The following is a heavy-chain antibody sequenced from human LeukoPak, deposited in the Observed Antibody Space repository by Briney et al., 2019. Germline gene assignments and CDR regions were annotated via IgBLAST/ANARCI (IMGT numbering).Heavy chain of an antibody. V-gene: IGHV3-11*01. D-gene: IGHD3-22*01. CDR3: AYYYDSSGYGLDY. J-gene: IGHJ4*02. Sequence: GGPLRPSCAASGFTFSSYAMSWIRQAPGKGLEWVSYISSSGSTIYYADSVKGRFTISRDNAKNSLYLQMNSLRAEDTAVYYCAYYYDSSGYGLDYWGQGTLVTVSS. CDR2: ISSSGSTI. CDR1: GFTFSSYA.